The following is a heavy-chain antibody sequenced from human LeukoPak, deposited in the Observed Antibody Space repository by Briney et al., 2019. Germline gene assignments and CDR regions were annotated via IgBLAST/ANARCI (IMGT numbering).Heavy chain of an antibody. CDR3: ARNGLGYYDSSGSRDAFDI. V-gene: IGHV3-48*02. Sequence: GGSLRLSCAASGFTFSIYGRNWVRQSPGKGLEWVSYINSSRITMYYADYVKGRFTIYRDNAKNSLYLQMNRLRDEDTVVYYCARNGLGYYDSSGSRDAFDIWGQGTMVTVSS. D-gene: IGHD3-22*01. CDR2: INSSRITM. J-gene: IGHJ3*02. CDR1: GFTFSIYG.